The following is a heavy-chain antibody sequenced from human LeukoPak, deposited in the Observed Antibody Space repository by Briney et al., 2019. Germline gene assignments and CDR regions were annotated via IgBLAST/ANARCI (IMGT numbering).Heavy chain of an antibody. CDR2: ISYSGST. V-gene: IGHV4-39*01. Sequence: SETLSLTCTVSGGSISSSNYYWGWIRQPPGKGLEWLGSISYSGSTYYNPSLKSRVTIFVDTSKNQFSLKLSSVTAADTAIYYCASKQWVYYYMDVWGKGTTVTVSS. D-gene: IGHD1-26*01. CDR1: GGSISSSNYY. CDR3: ASKQWVYYYMDV. J-gene: IGHJ6*03.